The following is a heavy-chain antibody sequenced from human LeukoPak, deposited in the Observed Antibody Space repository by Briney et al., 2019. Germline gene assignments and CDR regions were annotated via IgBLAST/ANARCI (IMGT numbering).Heavy chain of an antibody. V-gene: IGHV1-2*02. Sequence: ASVKVSCKASGYTFTGYCMHWVRQAPGQGLEWMGWINPNSGGTNYAQKFQGRVTMTRDTSISTAYMELSRLRSDDTAVYYCARVGVEVVVPAAMGHWGQGTLVTVSS. CDR3: ARVGVEVVVPAAMGH. CDR2: INPNSGGT. CDR1: GYTFTGYC. D-gene: IGHD2-2*01. J-gene: IGHJ4*02.